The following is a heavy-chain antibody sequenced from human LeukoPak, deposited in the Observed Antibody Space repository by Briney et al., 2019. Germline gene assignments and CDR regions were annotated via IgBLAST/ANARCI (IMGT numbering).Heavy chain of an antibody. Sequence: GASVKVSCKASGYTFSDYAMHWVRQAPGHRFEWMGWIDAGNGDTRYSQKFQGRVTITRDTSASTAYIELRSLRSEDTAMYYCARGSTSDWPLDHWGQETLVTISS. V-gene: IGHV1-3*01. CDR3: ARGSTSDWPLDH. J-gene: IGHJ4*02. CDR2: IDAGNGDT. CDR1: GYTFSDYA. D-gene: IGHD2-2*01.